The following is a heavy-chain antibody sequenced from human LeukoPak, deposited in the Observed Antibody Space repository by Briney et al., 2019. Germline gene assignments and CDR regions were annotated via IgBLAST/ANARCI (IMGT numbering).Heavy chain of an antibody. J-gene: IGHJ5*02. V-gene: IGHV1-46*01. D-gene: IGHD6-19*01. CDR1: GYTFISYY. CDR3: ARDSVAGTGWFDP. CDR2: INPSGGNT. Sequence: ASVKVSCKASGYTFISYYMHWVRQAPGQGLEWMGIINPSGGNTNYAQKLQGRVTMTTDTSTSTAYMELRSLRSDDTAVYYCARDSVAGTGWFDPWGQGTLVTVSS.